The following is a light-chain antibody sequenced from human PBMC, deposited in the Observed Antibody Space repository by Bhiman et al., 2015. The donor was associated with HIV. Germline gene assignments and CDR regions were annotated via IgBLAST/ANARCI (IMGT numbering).Light chain of an antibody. CDR1: RSDVGHSDF. CDR3: SSYAGSNTWL. J-gene: IGLJ3*02. CDR2: EVD. Sequence: QSALTQPLSASGSPGQSLTISCTGSRSDVGHSDFVSWYRQYPGKAPTIILYEVDKRPSGVPDRFSGSKSGNTASLTISGLRAEDEADYSCSSYAGSNTWLFGGGTTLTVL. V-gene: IGLV2-8*01.